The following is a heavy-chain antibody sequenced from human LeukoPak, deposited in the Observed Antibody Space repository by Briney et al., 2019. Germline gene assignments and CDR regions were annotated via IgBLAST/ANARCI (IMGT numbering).Heavy chain of an antibody. J-gene: IGHJ6*03. D-gene: IGHD5-24*01. CDR1: GFTFSNYG. CDR3: ARGRDGYNYYYYYYMDV. CDR2: MWYDGSIK. Sequence: PGRSLRLSCAASGFTFSNYGMHWVRQAPGKGLEWLAIMWYDGSIKYYADSAKGRFTISRDNSKSTVFLQMNSLRAEDAAVYYCARGRDGYNYYYYYYMDVWGKGTTVTVSS. V-gene: IGHV3-33*02.